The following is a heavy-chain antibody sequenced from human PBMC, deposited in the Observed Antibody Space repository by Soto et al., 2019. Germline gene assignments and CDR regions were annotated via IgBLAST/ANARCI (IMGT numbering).Heavy chain of an antibody. Sequence: ASVKVSCKTSGYTFTRNGISWVRQAPGQGLEWMGWVSPKSGSKKYAQKFQGRVIMTTDTSTSTAYMELRSLRCDDTAVYYCVKDRDSNSWPSRDVWGPGTTVTVSS. J-gene: IGHJ6*02. V-gene: IGHV1-18*01. D-gene: IGHD3-22*01. CDR3: VKDRDSNSWPSRDV. CDR2: VSPKSGSK. CDR1: GYTFTRNG.